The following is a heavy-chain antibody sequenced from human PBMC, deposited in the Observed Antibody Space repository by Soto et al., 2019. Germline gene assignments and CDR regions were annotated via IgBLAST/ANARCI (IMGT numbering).Heavy chain of an antibody. CDR2: IKQDGSEE. Sequence: EVQLVESGGGLVQPGGSLRLSCVDSGFTFSSYWMSWVRQAPVKGLEWVGNIKQDGSEENYADSVKGRFTISRDNAKNSMYLQMNSLRVVDTAVYYCARIAASGRGWDVWGQGTTVVVSS. J-gene: IGHJ6*02. D-gene: IGHD6-13*01. CDR3: ARIAASGRGWDV. CDR1: GFTFSSYW. V-gene: IGHV3-7*01.